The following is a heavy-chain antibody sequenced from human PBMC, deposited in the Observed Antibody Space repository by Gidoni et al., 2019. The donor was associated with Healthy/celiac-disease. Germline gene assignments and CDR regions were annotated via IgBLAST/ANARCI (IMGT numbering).Heavy chain of an antibody. D-gene: IGHD2-8*01. V-gene: IGHV1-69*01. J-gene: IGHJ6*02. CDR2: IIPICGTA. CDR3: ARAYCTNGVCYPPTSYYYYGMDV. CDR1: GGTFSSYA. Sequence: VQLLQSGAEVKKPGSSVTLSCTDSGGTFSSYATSWVRQAPGQGLEWTGGIIPICGTANYAHKFQGRVTITADESTSTAYMELSSLRFEDTAVYYWARAYCTNGVCYPPTSYYYYGMDVWGQGTTVTVSS.